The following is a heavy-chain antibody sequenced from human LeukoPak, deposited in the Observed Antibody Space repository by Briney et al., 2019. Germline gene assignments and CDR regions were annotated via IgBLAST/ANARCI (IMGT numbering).Heavy chain of an antibody. D-gene: IGHD3-10*01. CDR1: GYTFTGYY. V-gene: IGHV1-2*02. Sequence: GASVKVSCKASGYTFTGYYMHWVRQAPGQGLEWMGWINPNSGGTNYAQKFQGRVTMTRDTSISTAYMELSRLRSDDTAVYYCARDRQTLVRGVIIGAFDIWGQGTMVTVSS. J-gene: IGHJ3*02. CDR3: ARDRQTLVRGVIIGAFDI. CDR2: INPNSGGT.